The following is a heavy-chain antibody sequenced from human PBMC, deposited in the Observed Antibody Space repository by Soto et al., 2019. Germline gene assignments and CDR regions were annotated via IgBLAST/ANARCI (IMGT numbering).Heavy chain of an antibody. CDR1: GGTFSSYA. J-gene: IGHJ4*02. D-gene: IGHD2-15*01. CDR3: ARLKWVPSYEFEC. V-gene: IGHV1-69*06. CDR2: IIPIFGTA. Sequence: SAVKVSCKASGGTFSSYAISWVRPAPGQVLDWIGWIIPIFGTANYAQKFQGRVTITADKSPSTAYMELSSLRSGDTAAYYCARLKWVPSYEFECWGQGTLVTVSS.